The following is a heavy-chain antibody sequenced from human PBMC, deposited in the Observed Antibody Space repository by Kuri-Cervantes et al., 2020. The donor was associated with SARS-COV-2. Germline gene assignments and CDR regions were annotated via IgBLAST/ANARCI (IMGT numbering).Heavy chain of an antibody. V-gene: IGHV4-39*07. CDR1: GGSISSSSYY. Sequence: SETLSLTCTVSGGSISSSSYYWGWIRQPPGKGLEWIGSIYYSGSTYYNPSLKSRVTISVDTSKNQFSLKLSSVTAADTAVYYCARGYCSSTSRHYYYYYMDVWGKGTTVTDSS. CDR3: ARGYCSSTSRHYYYYYMDV. D-gene: IGHD2-2*01. CDR2: IYYSGST. J-gene: IGHJ6*03.